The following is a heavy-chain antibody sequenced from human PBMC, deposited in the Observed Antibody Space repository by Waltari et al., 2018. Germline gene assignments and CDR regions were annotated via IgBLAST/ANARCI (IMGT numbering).Heavy chain of an antibody. CDR3: AIQGVSVSAPSYWYFDL. CDR2: FDPEDGET. V-gene: IGHV1-24*01. J-gene: IGHJ2*01. D-gene: IGHD6-6*01. Sequence: QVQLVQSGAEVKKPGASAQVSCKVSGYPLTELSMHCVRQAPGKGLEWMGGFDPEDGETIYAQKFQGRVTMTEDTSTDTAYMELSSLRSEDTAVYYCAIQGVSVSAPSYWYFDLWGRGTLVTVSS. CDR1: GYPLTELS.